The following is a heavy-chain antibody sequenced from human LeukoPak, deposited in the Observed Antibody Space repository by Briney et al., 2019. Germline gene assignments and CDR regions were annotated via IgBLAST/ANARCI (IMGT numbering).Heavy chain of an antibody. D-gene: IGHD2-15*01. V-gene: IGHV4-38-2*02. CDR3: ATGFTLIPIDY. CDR2: INHRGST. Sequence: SETLSLTGTVSGYSISSVYYWGWIRQSPGKGLGWIGSINHRGSTYYNTSLKSRVTISIDTSKNQFSLKLTSVTAADTAFYYCATGFTLIPIDYWGQGTLVTVSS. J-gene: IGHJ4*02. CDR1: GYSISSVYY.